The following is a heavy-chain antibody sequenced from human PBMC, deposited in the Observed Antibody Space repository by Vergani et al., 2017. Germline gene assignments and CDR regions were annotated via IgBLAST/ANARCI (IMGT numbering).Heavy chain of an antibody. CDR2: ISYDGTKK. J-gene: IGHJ4*02. CDR3: AKDQGRGELQLVGSAVDY. D-gene: IGHD6-13*01. CDR1: GFTFSSYG. Sequence: QVQLVESGGGVVQPGRSLRLSCAASGFTFSSYGMHWVRQAPGKGLQWVAVISYDGTKKYYADSVKGQFTVSRDNSKNTLYLQMNSLRAEDTAMYYCAKDQGRGELQLVGSAVDYWGQGTLVTVSS. V-gene: IGHV3-30*18.